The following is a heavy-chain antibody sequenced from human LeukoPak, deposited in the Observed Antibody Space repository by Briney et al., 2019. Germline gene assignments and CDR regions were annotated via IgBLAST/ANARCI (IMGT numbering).Heavy chain of an antibody. CDR1: AVSINGSY. J-gene: IGHJ4*02. V-gene: IGHV4-59*01. CDR3: ARAKVTYYYDGNGYYYFDS. D-gene: IGHD3-22*01. CDR2: IYYSGST. Sequence: SETLSLTCSVSAVSINGSYWTWIRQSPGKGLEWIGYIYYSGSTNYNPSLKSRVTISVDTSNKQFSLKLRSVTAADTAVYYCARAKVTYYYDGNGYYYFDSWGQGTLVTVSS.